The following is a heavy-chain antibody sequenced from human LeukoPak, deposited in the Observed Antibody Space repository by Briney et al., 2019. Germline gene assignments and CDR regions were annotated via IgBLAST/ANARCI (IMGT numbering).Heavy chain of an antibody. J-gene: IGHJ5*02. CDR2: FHRGRI. V-gene: IGHV4-38-2*02. Sequence: PSETLSLTCKVSGYPIGLDYYWVWIRQAPGRGLQWIGGFHRGRIQYNSALKSRVTISIDSSKNQFSLKLSSVTAADTAVYYCARHHHYYYDSSGYDWFDPWGQGTLVTVSS. D-gene: IGHD3-22*01. CDR3: ARHHHYYYDSSGYDWFDP. CDR1: GYPIGLDYY.